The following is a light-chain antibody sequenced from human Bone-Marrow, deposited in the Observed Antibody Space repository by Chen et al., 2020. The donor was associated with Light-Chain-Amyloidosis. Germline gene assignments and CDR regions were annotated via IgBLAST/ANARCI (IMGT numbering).Light chain of an antibody. V-gene: IGLV3-21*02. Sequence: SYVLTQPSSVSVAPGQTARIPCGGNNIGSTRVHWYQQTPGQAPLLVVYDDSDRPSGIPERLSGSNSGNTATLTISRVEAGDEADYYCQVWDRSSDRPVFGGGTKLTVL. CDR1: NIGSTR. J-gene: IGLJ3*02. CDR3: QVWDRSSDRPV. CDR2: DDS.